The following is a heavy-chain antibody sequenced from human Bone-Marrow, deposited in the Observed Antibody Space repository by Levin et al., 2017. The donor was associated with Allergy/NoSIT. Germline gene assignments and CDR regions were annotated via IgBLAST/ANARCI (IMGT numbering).Heavy chain of an antibody. J-gene: IGHJ3*02. Sequence: SETLSLTCTVSGGSISSYYWSWIRQPPGKGLEWIGYIYYSGSTNYNPSLKSRVTISVDTSKNQFSLKLSSVTSADTAVYYCARERGLRDDAFDIWGQGTMVTVSS. CDR3: ARERGLRDDAFDI. CDR2: IYYSGST. D-gene: IGHD4-17*01. V-gene: IGHV4-59*01. CDR1: GGSISSYY.